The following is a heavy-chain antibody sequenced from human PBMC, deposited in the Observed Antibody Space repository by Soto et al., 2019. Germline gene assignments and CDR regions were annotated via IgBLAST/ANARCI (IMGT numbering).Heavy chain of an antibody. CDR3: ARGPSSSSWYNWFDP. V-gene: IGHV1-69*05. CDR1: GGTFSSYA. J-gene: IGHJ5*02. Sequence: SVKFSCKASGGTFSSYAISWVRQAPGQGLEWMGGIIPIFGTANYAQKFQVRVTITRDTSTSTAYMELSSLRSEDTAVYYCARGPSSSSWYNWFDPWGQGTLVTVSS. CDR2: IIPIFGTA. D-gene: IGHD6-13*01.